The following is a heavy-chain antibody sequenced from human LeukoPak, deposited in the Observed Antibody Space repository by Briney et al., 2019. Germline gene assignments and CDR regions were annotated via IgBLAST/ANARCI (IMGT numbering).Heavy chain of an antibody. Sequence: SETLSLTCTVSGGSISSSSYYWGWIRQPPGKGLEWIGSIYYSGSTYYNPSLKSRVTISVDTSKNQFSLKLSSVTAADTAVYYCARTYSSSWYNWFDPWGQGTLVTVSS. V-gene: IGHV4-39*01. CDR2: IYYSGST. D-gene: IGHD6-13*01. J-gene: IGHJ5*02. CDR3: ARTYSSSWYNWFDP. CDR1: GGSISSSSYY.